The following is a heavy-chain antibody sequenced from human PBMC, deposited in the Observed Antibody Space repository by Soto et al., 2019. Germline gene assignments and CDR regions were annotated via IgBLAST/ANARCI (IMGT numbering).Heavy chain of an antibody. J-gene: IGHJ5*02. Sequence: QVQLVQSGAEVKKPGASVKVSCKASGITYTTYAIHWVRQAPGQGLEWMGWINTGNGNTRYSQSFQGRVTRTTDTSANTAYMDLNSLTSEDTAVYYCARAISGYVTWGQGTLITVSS. D-gene: IGHD5-12*01. CDR1: GITYTTYA. CDR2: INTGNGNT. V-gene: IGHV1-3*04. CDR3: ARAISGYVT.